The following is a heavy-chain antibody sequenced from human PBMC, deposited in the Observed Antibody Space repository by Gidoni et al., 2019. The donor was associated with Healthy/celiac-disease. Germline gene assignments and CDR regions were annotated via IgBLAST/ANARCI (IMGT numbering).Heavy chain of an antibody. D-gene: IGHD6-13*01. Sequence: QVQLQESGPGLVKPSETLSLTCTVSGCSISSYYWSWIRQPPGKGLEWIGYIYYSGSTNYNPPLKSRVTISVDTSKNQFSLKLSSVTAADTAVYYCARGGGIAAAGTRFLFQPGGMDVWGQGTTVTVSS. J-gene: IGHJ6*02. CDR2: IYYSGST. CDR1: GCSISSYY. CDR3: ARGGGIAAAGTRFLFQPGGMDV. V-gene: IGHV4-59*01.